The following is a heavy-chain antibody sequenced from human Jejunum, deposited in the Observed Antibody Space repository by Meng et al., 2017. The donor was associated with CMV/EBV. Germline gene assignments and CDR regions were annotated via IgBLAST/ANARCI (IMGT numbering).Heavy chain of an antibody. V-gene: IGHV3-9*01. D-gene: IGHD3-3*01. CDR1: GFTFDDYA. J-gene: IGHJ5*02. CDR2: ISWNSGNI. Sequence: SGFTFDDYAMHWVRRAPGKGLEWVSSISWNSGNIDYVDSVKGRFTISRDNAKNSLYLQMNSLRAEDTALYYCAKDTGGFLNWLDPWGQGTLVTVSS. CDR3: AKDTGGFLNWLDP.